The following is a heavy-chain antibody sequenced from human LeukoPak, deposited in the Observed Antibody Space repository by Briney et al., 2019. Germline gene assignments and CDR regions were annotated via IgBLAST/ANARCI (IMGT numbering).Heavy chain of an antibody. J-gene: IGHJ4*02. Sequence: GASVKVSCKASGYTFTSYGISWVRQAPGQGLEWMGWISAYNGNTNYAQKLQGRVTMTTDTSTSTAYMELRSLRSDDTAVYYCARGGYSYGAEGFLDYWGQGTLVTVSS. V-gene: IGHV1-18*01. CDR2: ISAYNGNT. D-gene: IGHD5-18*01. CDR3: ARGGYSYGAEGFLDY. CDR1: GYTFTSYG.